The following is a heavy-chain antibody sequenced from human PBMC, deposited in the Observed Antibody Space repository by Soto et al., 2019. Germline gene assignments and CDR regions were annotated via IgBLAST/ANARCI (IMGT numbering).Heavy chain of an antibody. J-gene: IGHJ4*02. V-gene: IGHV3-23*01. Sequence: GGSLRLSCAASGFTFSSYAMSWVRQAPGKGLEWVSAISGSGGSTYYADSVKGRFTISRDNSKNTLYLQMNSLRAEDTAVYYCAKDRTRITMIVVVILDYWGQGTLVTVS. CDR1: GFTFSSYA. CDR3: AKDRTRITMIVVVILDY. CDR2: ISGSGGST. D-gene: IGHD3-22*01.